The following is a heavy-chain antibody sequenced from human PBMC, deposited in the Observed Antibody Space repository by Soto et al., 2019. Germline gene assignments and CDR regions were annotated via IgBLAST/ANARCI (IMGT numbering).Heavy chain of an antibody. D-gene: IGHD4-17*01. Sequence: GGSLRLSCVASGFTFSRYGMHWVRQAPGKGLEWVAVIWNDGSKQVYDDSVKGRFTISRDNSKNTLYLEMDSLRDEDTSVYYCARDDDYEANAIDLWGQGTLVTVSS. CDR2: IWNDGSKQ. J-gene: IGHJ5*02. V-gene: IGHV3-33*01. CDR3: ARDDDYEANAIDL. CDR1: GFTFSRYG.